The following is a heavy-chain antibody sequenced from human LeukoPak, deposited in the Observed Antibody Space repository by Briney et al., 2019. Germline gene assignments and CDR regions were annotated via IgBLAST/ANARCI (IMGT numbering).Heavy chain of an antibody. CDR3: ARDRGKGAYADY. D-gene: IGHD4-17*01. CDR2: INTDGSIT. CDR1: GFTFSSYW. J-gene: IGHJ4*02. Sequence: PGGSLRLSCAASGFTFSSYWMHWVRQAPGKGLVWVSRINTDGSITSYADSVKGRFTISRDNAKNTLYLQMNSLRAEDTAVYYCARDRGKGAYADYWGQGTLVTVSS. V-gene: IGHV3-74*01.